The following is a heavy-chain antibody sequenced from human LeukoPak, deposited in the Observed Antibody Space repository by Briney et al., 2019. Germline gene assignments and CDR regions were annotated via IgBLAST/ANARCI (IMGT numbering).Heavy chain of an antibody. CDR2: IYYSGST. CDR1: GVSISSSSYY. CDR3: AREKYSPGAVDY. V-gene: IGHV4-39*01. D-gene: IGHD6-6*01. J-gene: IGHJ4*02. Sequence: SETLSLTCSVSGVSISSSSYYWGWIRHPPGKGLEWIGSIYYSGSTYYNPSLKSRVTISVDTSKNQFSLKVSSVTAADTAVYYCAREKYSPGAVDYWGQGSLVTVSS.